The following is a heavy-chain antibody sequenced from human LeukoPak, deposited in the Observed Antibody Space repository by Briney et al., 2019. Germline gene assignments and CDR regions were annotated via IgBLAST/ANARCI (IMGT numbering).Heavy chain of an antibody. CDR1: GYTFSSYG. V-gene: IGHV1-2*02. D-gene: IGHD6-19*01. Sequence: ASVKVSCKASGYTFSSYGISWVRQAPGQGLEWMGWINPNSGGTNYAQKFQGRVTVTRDTSISTAYMELSRLRSDDTAVYYCARGGGAVAVYWGQGTLVTVSS. CDR3: ARGGGAVAVY. CDR2: INPNSGGT. J-gene: IGHJ4*02.